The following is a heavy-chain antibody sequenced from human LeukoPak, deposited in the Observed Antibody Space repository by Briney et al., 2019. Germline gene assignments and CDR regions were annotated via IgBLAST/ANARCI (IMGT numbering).Heavy chain of an antibody. D-gene: IGHD6-13*01. CDR3: ARGKYFWYSSSWFFDY. CDR2: IIPIFGTA. Sequence: ASVKVSCKASGGTFSSYAISWVRQAPGQGLEWMGGIIPIFGTANYAQKFQGRVTITADESTSTAYMELSSLRSEDTAVYYCARGKYFWYSSSWFFDYWGQGTLVTVSS. CDR1: GGTFSSYA. J-gene: IGHJ4*02. V-gene: IGHV1-69*13.